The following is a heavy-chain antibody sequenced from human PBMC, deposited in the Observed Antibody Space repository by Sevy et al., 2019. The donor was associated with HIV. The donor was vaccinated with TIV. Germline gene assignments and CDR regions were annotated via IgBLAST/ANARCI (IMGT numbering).Heavy chain of an antibody. Sequence: ASVKVSCKASGYTFTSYGMNWVRQAPGQGLEWMGWINTNTGNQTYAQGFTGRFVFALDTSVSTAYLQISSLKAEDTAIYYCARTSRGIVVVAAAQHYYGMDVWGQGTTVTVSS. D-gene: IGHD2-2*01. J-gene: IGHJ6*02. CDR1: GYTFTSYG. V-gene: IGHV7-4-1*02. CDR2: INTNTGNQ. CDR3: ARTSRGIVVVAAAQHYYGMDV.